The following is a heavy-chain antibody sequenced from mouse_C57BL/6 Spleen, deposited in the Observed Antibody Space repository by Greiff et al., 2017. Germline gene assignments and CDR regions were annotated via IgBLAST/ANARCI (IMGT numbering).Heavy chain of an antibody. CDR1: GYTFTDYE. CDR2: IDPETGGT. J-gene: IGHJ2*01. D-gene: IGHD2-3*01. CDR3: TRTLIYDGPFDY. V-gene: IGHV1-15*01. Sequence: VQLVESGAELVRPGASVTLSCKASGYTFTDYEMHWVKQTPVHGLEWIGAIDPETGGTAYNQKFKGKAILTADKSSSTAYMELRSLTSEDSAVYYCTRTLIYDGPFDYWGQGTTLTVSS.